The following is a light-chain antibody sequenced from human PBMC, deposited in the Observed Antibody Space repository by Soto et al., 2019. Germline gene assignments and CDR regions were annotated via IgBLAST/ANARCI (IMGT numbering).Light chain of an antibody. CDR3: VIYINGARV. V-gene: IGLV8-61*01. Sequence: QTVVTQEPSFSVSPGGTVTLTFGLSAGSVSTTYHPSWYQQTPGQAPRTLIYATNSRSPGGPDRFACSILGNKAALTITGAQAYDESDYSCVIYINGARVFGGGTQLTVL. J-gene: IGLJ3*02. CDR2: ATN. CDR1: AGSVSTTYH.